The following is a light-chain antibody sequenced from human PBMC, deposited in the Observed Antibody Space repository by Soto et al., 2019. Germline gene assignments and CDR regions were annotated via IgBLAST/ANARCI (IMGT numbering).Light chain of an antibody. J-gene: IGLJ2*01. CDR3: SSYAGSKSLGV. V-gene: IGLV2-8*01. CDR2: EVN. Sequence: QSALTQPPSASGSPGQSVTISCTGTSSDVGGYNYVSWYQHHPGKAPKLMIYEVNKPPLGVSDCFSGSKSGNTASLTVSGLQAEDEADYYCSSYAGSKSLGVFGGGTKLTVL. CDR1: SSDVGGYNY.